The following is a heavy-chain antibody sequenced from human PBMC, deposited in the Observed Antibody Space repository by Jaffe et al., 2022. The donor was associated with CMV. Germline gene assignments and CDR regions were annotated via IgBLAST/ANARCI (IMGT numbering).Heavy chain of an antibody. V-gene: IGHV3-30*18. CDR1: GFTFSSHG. CDR3: AKDSGTSQNEFSSSWLDY. Sequence: QVQLVESGGGVVQPGGSLTLSCTASGFTFSSHGMHWVRQAPGKGLEWVAVIAYDDGRHKYYSRSVEGRFTVSRDNSKNMLFLQMNSLRGEDSAVYYCAKDSGTSQNEFSSSWLDYWGQGTLVTVSS. D-gene: IGHD6-6*01. J-gene: IGHJ4*02. CDR2: IAYDDGRHK.